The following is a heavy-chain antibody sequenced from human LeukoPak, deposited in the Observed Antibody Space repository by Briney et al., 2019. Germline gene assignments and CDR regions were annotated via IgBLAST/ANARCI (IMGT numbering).Heavy chain of an antibody. D-gene: IGHD6-13*01. V-gene: IGHV3-48*03. CDR1: GFTFSSYE. J-gene: IGHJ6*03. Sequence: PGGSLRLSCAASGFTFSSYEMNWVRQAPGKGLEWVSYISSSGSTIYYADSVKGRFTISRDNAKNSLYLQMNSLRAEDTAVYYCARDLAAAGTVNYYYYMDVWGKGTTVTISS. CDR2: ISSSGSTI. CDR3: ARDLAAAGTVNYYYYMDV.